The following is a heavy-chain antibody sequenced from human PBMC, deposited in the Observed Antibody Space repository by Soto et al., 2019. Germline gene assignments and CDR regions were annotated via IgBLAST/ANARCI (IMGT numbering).Heavy chain of an antibody. Sequence: GGSLRLSCAASAFSFSTSWMHWVRQAPGEGLVWVSRINPDGRTINYADSVKGRFTISRDNXKNTLYLQMNILRVEDTAVYFCATAGNYRFDNWALGTMVTVSS. CDR3: ATAGNYRFDN. V-gene: IGHV3-74*01. J-gene: IGHJ4*02. CDR2: INPDGRTI. D-gene: IGHD1-1*01. CDR1: AFSFSTSW.